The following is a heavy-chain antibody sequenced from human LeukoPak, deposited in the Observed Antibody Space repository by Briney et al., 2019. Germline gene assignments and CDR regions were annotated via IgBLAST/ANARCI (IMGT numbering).Heavy chain of an antibody. V-gene: IGHV1-2*04. Sequence: ASVKVSCKASGYTFTGYYMHWVRQAPGQGLERMGWINPNSGGTNYAQKFQGWVTMTRDTSISTACMELSRLRSDDTAVYYCARNVLELGGAFDIWGQGTMVTVSS. CDR2: INPNSGGT. D-gene: IGHD3-10*01. J-gene: IGHJ3*02. CDR1: GYTFTGYY. CDR3: ARNVLELGGAFDI.